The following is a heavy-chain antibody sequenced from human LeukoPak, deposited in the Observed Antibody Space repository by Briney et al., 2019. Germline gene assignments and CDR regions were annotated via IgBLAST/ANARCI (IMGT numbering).Heavy chain of an antibody. CDR2: SSGSGSTI. J-gene: IGHJ4*02. CDR3: ARDRRAYCGGDCSLTFDY. CDR1: GFNFRDYY. Sequence: PGGSLRLSCVASGFNFRDYYMAWIRQAPGKGLEWLSYSSGSGSTIYYVDSVKGRFTISRDNAKNSLYLQMNSLRAEDTAVYYCARDRRAYCGGDCSLTFDYWGQGTLVTVSS. D-gene: IGHD2-21*02. V-gene: IGHV3-11*04.